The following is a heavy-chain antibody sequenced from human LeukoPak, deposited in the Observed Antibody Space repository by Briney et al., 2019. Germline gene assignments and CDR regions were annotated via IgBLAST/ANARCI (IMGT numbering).Heavy chain of an antibody. V-gene: IGHV4-39*01. CDR3: ARQAEAMDV. Sequence: SETLSLTCTVSGGSISSSNDYWGWVRQPPGKGLEWIGTIYHIGGTHYNPSLKSRATMSVDTSKNQFSLKLRSVTAADTAVYYCARQAEAMDVWGQGTTVTVSS. CDR2: IYHIGGT. D-gene: IGHD6-19*01. J-gene: IGHJ6*02. CDR1: GGSISSSNDY.